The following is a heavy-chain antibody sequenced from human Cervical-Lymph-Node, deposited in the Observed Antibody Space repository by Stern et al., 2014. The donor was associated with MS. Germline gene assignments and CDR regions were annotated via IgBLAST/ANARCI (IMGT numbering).Heavy chain of an antibody. Sequence: MQLVESGAEVKKPGASVKVSCKASGYTFTSYAMHWVRQAPGQRLEWMGWINAGNGNTKYSQKFQGRVTITRDTSASTAYMELSSLRSEDTAVYYCAITTNAPAPYYYYYGMDVWGQGTTVTVSS. J-gene: IGHJ6*02. CDR3: AITTNAPAPYYYYYGMDV. CDR1: GYTFTSYA. V-gene: IGHV1-3*01. D-gene: IGHD3-22*01. CDR2: INAGNGNT.